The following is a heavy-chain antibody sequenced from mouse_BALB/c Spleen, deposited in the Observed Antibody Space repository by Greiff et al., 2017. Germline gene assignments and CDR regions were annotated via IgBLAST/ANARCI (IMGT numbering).Heavy chain of an antibody. CDR2: ISSGSSTI. D-gene: IGHD2-1*01. Sequence: EVMLVESGGGLVQPGGSRKLSCAASGFTFSSFGMHWVRQAPEKGLEWVAYISSGSSTIYYADTVKGRFTISRDNPKNTLFLQMTSLRSEDTAMYYCARSDGNYVGAWFAYWGQGTLVTVSA. CDR3: ARSDGNYVGAWFAY. J-gene: IGHJ3*01. CDR1: GFTFSSFG. V-gene: IGHV5-17*02.